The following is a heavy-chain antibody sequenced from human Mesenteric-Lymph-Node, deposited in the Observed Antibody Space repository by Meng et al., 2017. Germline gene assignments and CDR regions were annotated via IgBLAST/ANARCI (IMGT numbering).Heavy chain of an antibody. CDR3: ARDPTGGEDHQRV. J-gene: IGHJ4*02. Sequence: VLRQESGPGLVKPSGTLSLTCAAYGGSISSSNWWSWVRQPPGKGLEWIGKIYHSGITIYNPSLKSRVTMSVDNSKNQFSLKLNSMTAADTAVYYCARDPTGGEDHQRVWGQGTLVTVSS. V-gene: IGHV4-4*02. D-gene: IGHD1-14*01. CDR2: IYHSGIT. CDR1: GGSISSSNW.